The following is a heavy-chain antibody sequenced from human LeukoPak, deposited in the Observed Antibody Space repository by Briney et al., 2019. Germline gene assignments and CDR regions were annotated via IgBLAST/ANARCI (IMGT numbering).Heavy chain of an antibody. CDR1: GGSFSGYY. CDR3: ARGRYSSY. J-gene: IGHJ4*02. D-gene: IGHD6-19*01. V-gene: IGHV4-34*01. Sequence: SETLSLTCAVYGGSFSGYYWSWIRQPPGKGLEWIGEINHSGSTNYNPSLKSRVTISVDTSKNQFSLELSSVTAADTAVYYCARGRYSSYWGQGTLVTVSS. CDR2: INHSGST.